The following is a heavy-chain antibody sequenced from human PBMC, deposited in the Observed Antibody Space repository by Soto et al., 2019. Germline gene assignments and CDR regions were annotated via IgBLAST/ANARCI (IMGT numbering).Heavy chain of an antibody. Sequence: GGSLRLSCAASGFTFSTYWMHWVRQAPGKGLVWVSRIKSDGSSTTYADSVKGRFTISRDNAENSLHLQMNSLRAEDTAVYYCARFAYYDILTGSAYGMDVWGQGTTVAVSS. V-gene: IGHV3-74*01. J-gene: IGHJ6*02. D-gene: IGHD3-9*01. CDR2: IKSDGSST. CDR1: GFTFSTYW. CDR3: ARFAYYDILTGSAYGMDV.